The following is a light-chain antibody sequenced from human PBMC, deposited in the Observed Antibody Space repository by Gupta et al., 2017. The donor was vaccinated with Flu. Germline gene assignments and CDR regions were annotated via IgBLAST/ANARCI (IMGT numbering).Light chain of an antibody. CDR3: QQRSNWPLT. Sequence: EIVLTQSPAPLSLSPGERATLSYRASQSVSSYLAWYQQKPGQAPRLFIYDASNRATGIPARFSGSGSGTDFTLTISSLEPEDFAIYFCQQRSNWPLTFGGGTKVEIK. CDR2: DAS. CDR1: QSVSSY. V-gene: IGKV3-11*01. J-gene: IGKJ4*01.